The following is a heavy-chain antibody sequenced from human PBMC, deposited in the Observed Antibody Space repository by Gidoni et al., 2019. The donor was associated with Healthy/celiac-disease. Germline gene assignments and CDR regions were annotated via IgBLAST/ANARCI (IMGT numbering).Heavy chain of an antibody. V-gene: IGHV4-59*01. CDR3: AREKAGSGPNWGYYYYYYGMDV. D-gene: IGHD7-27*01. CDR1: GGSISSYY. CDR2: IYYSGST. Sequence: QVQLQESGPGLVKPSETLSLTCTVSGGSISSYYWRWIRQPPGKGLEWIGYIYYSGSTNYNPSLKSRVTISVDTSKNQFSLKLSSVTAADTAVYYCAREKAGSGPNWGYYYYYYGMDVWGQGTTVTVSS. J-gene: IGHJ6*02.